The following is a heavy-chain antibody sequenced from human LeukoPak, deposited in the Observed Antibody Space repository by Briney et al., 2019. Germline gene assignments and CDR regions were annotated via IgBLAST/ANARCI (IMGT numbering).Heavy chain of an antibody. J-gene: IGHJ3*02. CDR3: ARAAYGDYRDDAFDI. CDR2: MNPNSGNT. D-gene: IGHD4-17*01. Sequence: ASVKVSCKASGYTFTSYDINWVRQATGQGLEWIGWMNPNSGNTGYAQKFQGRVTMTRNTSISTAYMELSSLRSEDTAVYYCARAAYGDYRDDAFDIWGQGTMVTVSS. V-gene: IGHV1-8*01. CDR1: GYTFTSYD.